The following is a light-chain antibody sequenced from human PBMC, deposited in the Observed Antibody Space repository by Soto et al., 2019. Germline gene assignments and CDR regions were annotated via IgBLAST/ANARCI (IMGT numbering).Light chain of an antibody. CDR2: KAS. CDR1: QSCGTS. V-gene: IGKV1-5*03. Sequence: DITMTQSPSTLSASVGDRVTITCRASQSCGTSLAWYQQRPGKAPNLLIYKASNLESGVPSRFSGSGSGTEFTLTISSVQPDDFATYYCQQYNNYWTFGQGTKVEIK. J-gene: IGKJ1*01. CDR3: QQYNNYWT.